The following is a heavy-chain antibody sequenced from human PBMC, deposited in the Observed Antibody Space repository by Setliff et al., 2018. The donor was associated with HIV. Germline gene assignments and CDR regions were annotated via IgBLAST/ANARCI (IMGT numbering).Heavy chain of an antibody. D-gene: IGHD3-16*01. J-gene: IGHJ4*02. Sequence: GGSLRLSCKTSGSTMSKFWMSWVRQGPGKGLEWVANIKQDGSQKYYVDSVKGRFTISRDNGKNAIYLQMNSLRVDDTAIYYCASTFFGGPTATPGGKIDFDYWGQGTLVTVSS. CDR3: ASTFFGGPTATPGGKIDFDY. V-gene: IGHV3-7*05. CDR1: GSTMSKFW. CDR2: IKQDGSQK.